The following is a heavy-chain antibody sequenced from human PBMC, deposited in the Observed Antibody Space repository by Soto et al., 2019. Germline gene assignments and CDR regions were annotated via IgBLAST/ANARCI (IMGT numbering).Heavy chain of an antibody. D-gene: IGHD3-10*01. J-gene: IGHJ6*02. CDR1: GFTVSSNY. CDR2: IYSGGST. Sequence: EVQLVEPGGGLVQPGGSLRLSCAASGFTVSSNYMSWVRQAPGKGLEWVSVIYSGGSTYYADSVKGRFTISRDNSKNTQYLQMNSLRAEDTAVYYCARDYPRFGELSYYYYGMDVWGQGTTVTVSS. CDR3: ARDYPRFGELSYYYYGMDV. V-gene: IGHV3-66*01.